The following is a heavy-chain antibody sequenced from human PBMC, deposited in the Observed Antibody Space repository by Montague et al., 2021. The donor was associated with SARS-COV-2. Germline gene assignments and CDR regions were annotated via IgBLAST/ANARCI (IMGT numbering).Heavy chain of an antibody. J-gene: IGHJ4*02. Sequence: SLRLSCAASGFTFSSYAMSWVRQAPGKGLEWASVISGSGGDTYYXXSLKGRFTISRDNFKNTQYLQMNSLRAEDAAVYYCAKTEAGYCSGGSCVVDYWGQGTLVIVSS. D-gene: IGHD2-15*01. CDR3: AKTEAGYCSGGSCVVDY. V-gene: IGHV3-23*01. CDR1: GFTFSSYA. CDR2: ISGSGGDT.